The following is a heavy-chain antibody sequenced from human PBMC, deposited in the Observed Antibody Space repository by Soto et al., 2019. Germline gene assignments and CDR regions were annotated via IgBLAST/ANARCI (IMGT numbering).Heavy chain of an antibody. CDR3: ARGSGMGAPAGSFDI. Sequence: SGNVSCKASAGTFSRYAINWVRQAPGQRLEWMGGIIPIFGTANDAQKFQGRVTITADKSTSTAYMELSSLRSEDPAVYYCARGSGMGAPAGSFDIWGHGTMDTVSS. D-gene: IGHD1-26*01. CDR1: AGTFSRYA. CDR2: IIPIFGTA. J-gene: IGHJ3*02. V-gene: IGHV1-69*06.